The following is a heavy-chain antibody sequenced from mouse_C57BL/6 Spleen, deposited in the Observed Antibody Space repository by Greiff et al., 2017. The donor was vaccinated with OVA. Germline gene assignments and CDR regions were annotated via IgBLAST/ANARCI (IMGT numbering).Heavy chain of an antibody. D-gene: IGHD1-1*01. CDR2: IDPSDSYT. V-gene: IGHV1-69*01. Sequence: VQLQQPGAELVMPGASVKLSCKASGYTFTSYWMHWVKQRPGQGLEWIGEIDPSDSYTNYNQKFKGKSTLTVDKSSSTAYMQLSSLTSEDSAVYYGARVLYYYGSSHFDYWGQGTTLTVSS. CDR3: ARVLYYYGSSHFDY. J-gene: IGHJ2*01. CDR1: GYTFTSYW.